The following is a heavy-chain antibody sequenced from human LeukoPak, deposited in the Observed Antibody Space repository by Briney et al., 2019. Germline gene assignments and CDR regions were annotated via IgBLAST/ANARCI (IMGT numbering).Heavy chain of an antibody. CDR2: MYHGGST. Sequence: PSQTLSLTCAVSGGSISSDGFSWSWIRQPPGKGLEWIGYMYHGGSTYYNPSLESRVTISVDRSKNQFSLNLSSVTAADTAVYYCASTNDFGDYVGAWGQGTLVTVSS. D-gene: IGHD4-17*01. CDR3: ASTNDFGDYVGA. V-gene: IGHV4-30-2*01. CDR1: GGSISSDGFS. J-gene: IGHJ5*02.